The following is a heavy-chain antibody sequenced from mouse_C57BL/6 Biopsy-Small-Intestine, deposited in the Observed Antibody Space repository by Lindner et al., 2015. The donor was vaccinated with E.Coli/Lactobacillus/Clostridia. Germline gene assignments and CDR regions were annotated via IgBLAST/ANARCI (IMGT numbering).Heavy chain of an antibody. D-gene: IGHD1-1*01. CDR3: ARDLDPAAQYYDNTIDY. Sequence: SVKVSCKPSGYTFTSFGISWVRQAPGQGLEWLGWIAAYNGKTIYEQKFVDRVTLTMDTSTGTVYMEVRNLRSDDTAVYYCARDLDPAAQYYDNTIDYWGQGTLVTVSS. CDR2: IAAYNGKT. CDR1: GYTFTSFG. V-gene: IGHV1S126*01. J-gene: IGHJ4*01.